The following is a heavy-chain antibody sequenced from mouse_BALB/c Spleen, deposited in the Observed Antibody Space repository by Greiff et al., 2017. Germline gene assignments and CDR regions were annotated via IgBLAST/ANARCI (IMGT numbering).Heavy chain of an antibody. V-gene: IGHV14-3*02. CDR2: IDPANGNT. D-gene: IGHD2-4*01. CDR1: GFNIKDSY. CDR3: ALYYDYDGFAD. J-gene: IGHJ3*01. Sequence: EVQLQQSGAELVKPGASVKLSCTASGFNIKDSYMHWVKQSPEQGLEWIGRIDPANGNTKYDPKFQGKATITADTSSNTAYLQLSSLTSEDTAVYYCALYYDYDGFADWGQGTLVTVSA.